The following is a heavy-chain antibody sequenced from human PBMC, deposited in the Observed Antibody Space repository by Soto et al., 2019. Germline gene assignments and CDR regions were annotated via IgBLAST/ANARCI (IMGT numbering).Heavy chain of an antibody. CDR1: GFTFGDYA. CDR2: IRSKAYGGTT. D-gene: IGHD6-6*01. V-gene: IGHV3-49*03. J-gene: IGHJ6*02. CDR3: TREYSSSSLHYCYGMDV. Sequence: GGSLRLSCTASGFTFGDYAMSWFRQAPGKGLEWVGFIRSKAYGGTTEYAASVKGRFTISRDDSKSIAYLQMNSLKTEDTAVYYCTREYSSSSLHYCYGMDVWGQGTTVTVSS.